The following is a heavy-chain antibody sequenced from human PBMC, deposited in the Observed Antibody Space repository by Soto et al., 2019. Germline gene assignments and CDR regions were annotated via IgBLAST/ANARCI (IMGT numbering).Heavy chain of an antibody. Sequence: GGSLRLSCAASGFTFSSYGMHWVRQAPGKGLEWVAVISYDGSNKYYADSVKGRFTISRDNSKNTLYLQMNSLRAEDTAVYYCAKDPVPYGSGSYFDYWGQGTRVTVSS. CDR3: AKDPVPYGSGSYFDY. V-gene: IGHV3-30*18. J-gene: IGHJ4*02. D-gene: IGHD3-10*01. CDR2: ISYDGSNK. CDR1: GFTFSSYG.